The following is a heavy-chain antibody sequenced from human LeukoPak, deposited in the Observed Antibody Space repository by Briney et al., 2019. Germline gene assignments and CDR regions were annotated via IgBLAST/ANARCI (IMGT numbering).Heavy chain of an antibody. J-gene: IGHJ3*02. Sequence: ASVMVSCKASGYTFTSYGISWVRQAHGQGLEWMGWISAYNGNTNYAQNLQGRVTTTTDTSTSTGYMELRSLRSDDTAVYYCARDSDNWNEFNAFDIWGQGTMVTVSS. CDR1: GYTFTSYG. D-gene: IGHD1-1*01. V-gene: IGHV1-18*01. CDR2: ISAYNGNT. CDR3: ARDSDNWNEFNAFDI.